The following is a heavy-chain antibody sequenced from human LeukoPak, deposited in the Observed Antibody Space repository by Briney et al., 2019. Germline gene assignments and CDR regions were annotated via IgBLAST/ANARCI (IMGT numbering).Heavy chain of an antibody. J-gene: IGHJ4*02. CDR1: GGSISTSNYY. CDR2: ISSSGSTI. V-gene: IGHV3-11*04. Sequence: LSLTCTVSGGSISTSNYYWGWIRQPPGKGLEWVSYISSSGSTIYYADSVKGRFTISRDNAKNSLYLQMNSLRAEDTAVYYCARVGESVISDYFDYWGQGILVTVSS. CDR3: ARVGESVISDYFDY. D-gene: IGHD1-26*01.